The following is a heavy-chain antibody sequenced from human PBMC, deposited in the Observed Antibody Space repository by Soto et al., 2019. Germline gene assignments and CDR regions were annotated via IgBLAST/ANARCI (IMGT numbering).Heavy chain of an antibody. CDR2: IIPILGIA. V-gene: IGHV1-69*02. D-gene: IGHD6-6*01. CDR1: GGTFSSYT. J-gene: IGHJ4*02. CDR3: QAARPLSVNY. Sequence: ASVKVSCKASGGTFSSYTISWVRQALGQGLEWMGRIIPILGIANYAQKFQGRVTITADKSTSTAYMELSSLRSEDTAVYYCQAARPLSVNYWGQGTLVTVSS.